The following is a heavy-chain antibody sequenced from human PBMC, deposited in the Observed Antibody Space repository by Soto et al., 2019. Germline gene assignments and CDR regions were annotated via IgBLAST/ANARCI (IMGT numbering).Heavy chain of an antibody. CDR1: GGSISSSNW. Sequence: QVQLQESGPGLVKPSGTLSLTCAVSGGSISSSNWWSWVRQPPGKGLEWIGEIYHSGSTNYNPSLKSRVTISVDKSKNQFSLKLCSVTAADTAVYYCARSRYYYDSSGPAAFDIWGQGTMVTVSS. D-gene: IGHD3-22*01. CDR2: IYHSGST. J-gene: IGHJ3*02. V-gene: IGHV4-4*02. CDR3: ARSRYYYDSSGPAAFDI.